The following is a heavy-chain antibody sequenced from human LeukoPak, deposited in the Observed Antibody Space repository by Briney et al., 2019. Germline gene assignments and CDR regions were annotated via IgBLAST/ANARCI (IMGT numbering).Heavy chain of an antibody. D-gene: IGHD5-18*01. J-gene: IGHJ4*02. CDR1: GYTFTSYY. CDR3: ARDMYSYTTYYFDY. CDR2: INPSGGST. Sequence: GAPVKVSCKASGYTFTSYYMHWVRQAPGQGLEWMGIINPSGGSTSYAQKFQDRVTMTRDTSTSAVYMELSSLRSEDTAVYYCARDMYSYTTYYFDYWGQGTLVTVSS. V-gene: IGHV1-46*01.